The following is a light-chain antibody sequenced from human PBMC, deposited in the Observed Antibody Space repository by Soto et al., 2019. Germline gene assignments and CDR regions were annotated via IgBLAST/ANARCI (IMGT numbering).Light chain of an antibody. Sequence: EIVMTQSPATLSVSPGERATLSCRASQSISNNLAWYQQKPGQAPSLLIYCASTRATGIPASFSGSGSGTEFTLTISSLQSEDSAVYYCQHYNNWPPRTFGQGNKLEIK. J-gene: IGKJ2*01. CDR1: QSISNN. V-gene: IGKV3-15*01. CDR2: CAS. CDR3: QHYNNWPPRT.